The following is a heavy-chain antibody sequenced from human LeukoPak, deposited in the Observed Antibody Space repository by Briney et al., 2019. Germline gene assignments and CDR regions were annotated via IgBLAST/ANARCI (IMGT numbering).Heavy chain of an antibody. CDR3: ARTRVDTTTFDYFDY. J-gene: IGHJ4*02. Sequence: SGGSLRLSCAASGFTFSSYAMSWVRQAPGKGLEWVSAISGSGGSTYYADSVKGRFAISRDNSKNTLYLQMNSLRAEDTAVYYCARTRVDTTTFDYFDYWGQGTLVTVSS. CDR1: GFTFSSYA. CDR2: ISGSGGST. V-gene: IGHV3-23*01. D-gene: IGHD4-11*01.